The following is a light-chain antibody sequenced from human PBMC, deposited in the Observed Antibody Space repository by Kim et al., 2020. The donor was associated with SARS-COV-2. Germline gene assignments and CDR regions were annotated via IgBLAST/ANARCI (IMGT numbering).Light chain of an antibody. CDR2: GAS. CDR3: QQYNNWPPWT. J-gene: IGKJ1*01. Sequence: SPGERATLSCRASQSVSSNLAWYQQKAGQAPRRLIYGASTRATGIPARFSGSGSGTEFTLTISSLQSEDFAVYYCQQYNNWPPWTFGQGTKVDIK. CDR1: QSVSSN. V-gene: IGKV3-15*01.